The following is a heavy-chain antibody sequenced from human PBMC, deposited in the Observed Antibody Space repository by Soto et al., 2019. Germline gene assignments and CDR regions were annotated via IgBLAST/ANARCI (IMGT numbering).Heavy chain of an antibody. J-gene: IGHJ6*04. CDR3: VSPYNFSCVDV. CDR1: GGSISSSSCY. Sequence: QLQLQESGPGLVKPSETLSLTCTVSGGSISSSSCYWGWVLQPPGKGLEWSGSVSPRGSTYYNPSLTSRVTISVDTSKNHFSLKPNSVTAADTAVYYCVSPYNFSCVDVWGKGTPVTVSS. CDR2: VSPRGST. V-gene: IGHV4-39*02. D-gene: IGHD1-20*01.